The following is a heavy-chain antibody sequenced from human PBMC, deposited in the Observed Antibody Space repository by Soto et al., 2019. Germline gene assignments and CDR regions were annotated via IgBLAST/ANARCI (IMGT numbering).Heavy chain of an antibody. V-gene: IGHV3-23*01. CDR3: ALSVGGDYGDYRFDY. J-gene: IGHJ4*02. CDR1: GFTFSSYA. D-gene: IGHD4-17*01. Sequence: EVQLLESGGGLVQPGGSLRLSCAASGFTFSSYAMSWVRQAPGKGLEWVSAISGSGGSTYYADSVKGRFTISRDNSKNTLYLQMNGLRAEDTAVYYCALSVGGDYGDYRFDYWGQGTLVTVSS. CDR2: ISGSGGST.